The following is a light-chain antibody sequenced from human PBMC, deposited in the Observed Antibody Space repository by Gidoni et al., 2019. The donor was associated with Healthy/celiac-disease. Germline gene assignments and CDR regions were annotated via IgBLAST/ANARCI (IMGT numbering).Light chain of an antibody. CDR3: QQYNSYPET. Sequence: DIQMTQSPSTLSASVGERVTITCRASQSISSWLAWYQQKPGKAPKLLIYKASSLERGVPSRCSGSGSGTEFTLTISSLQPDDFATYYCQQYNSYPETFGQGTKVEIK. CDR1: QSISSW. CDR2: KAS. V-gene: IGKV1-5*03. J-gene: IGKJ1*01.